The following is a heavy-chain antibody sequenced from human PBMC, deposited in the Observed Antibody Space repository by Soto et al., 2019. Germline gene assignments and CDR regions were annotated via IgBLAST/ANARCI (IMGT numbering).Heavy chain of an antibody. CDR1: GGSISVYY. CDR2: VYDNGRP. Sequence: SETLSLTCTISGGSISVYYWSWIRQSPRQGLEWIGYVYDNGRPNYSPSLKSRVTISADTSKNQISLKLTSATAADTAVYYCARGVGSSPPRYWGRGTLVTVSS. V-gene: IGHV4-59*01. J-gene: IGHJ4*02. CDR3: ARGVGSSPPRY. D-gene: IGHD3-9*01.